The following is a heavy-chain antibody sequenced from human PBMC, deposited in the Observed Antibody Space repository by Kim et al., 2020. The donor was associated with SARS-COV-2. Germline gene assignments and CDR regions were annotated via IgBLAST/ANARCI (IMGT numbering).Heavy chain of an antibody. CDR1: GFTVSSNY. Sequence: GGSLRLSCAASGFTVSSNYMSWVRQAPGKGLEWVSVIYSGGSTYYADSVKGRFTISRDNSKNTLYLQMNSLRAEDTAVYYCAKPTAMVPFDYWGQGTLVTVSS. V-gene: IGHV3-53*01. CDR3: AKPTAMVPFDY. D-gene: IGHD5-18*01. CDR2: IYSGGST. J-gene: IGHJ4*02.